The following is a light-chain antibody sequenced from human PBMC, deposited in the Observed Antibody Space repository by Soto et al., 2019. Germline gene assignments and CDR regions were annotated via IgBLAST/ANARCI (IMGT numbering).Light chain of an antibody. CDR3: QQYNTWLCT. CDR2: GAS. CDR1: QSVNAN. J-gene: IGKJ1*01. Sequence: EVVMTQSPATLSVSPGERATLYGRAIQSVNANFAWYQQNPGQAPRLLIHGASNRATGSPARFSGSGFGTEFILNIRSLQSDAFAVYYCQQYNTWLCTFVQGTKVEI. V-gene: IGKV3-15*01.